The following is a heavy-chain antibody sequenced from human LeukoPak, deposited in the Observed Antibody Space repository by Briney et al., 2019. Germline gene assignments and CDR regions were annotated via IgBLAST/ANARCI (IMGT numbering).Heavy chain of an antibody. V-gene: IGHV3-23*01. CDR1: GFTFSSYA. D-gene: IGHD2-2*01. CDR3: AKDPGVVPAHHFDY. J-gene: IGHJ4*02. Sequence: GSLRLSCAASGFTFSSYAMNWVRQAPGKGLEWVSATGSTGVSTFYADSVKGRFTVSRDNSKNTLSLQMNSLRAEDTAVYYCAKDPGVVPAHHFDYWGQGILVTVSS. CDR2: TGSTGVST.